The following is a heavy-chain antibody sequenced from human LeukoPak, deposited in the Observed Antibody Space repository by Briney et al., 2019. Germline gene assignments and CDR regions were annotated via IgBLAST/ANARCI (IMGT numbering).Heavy chain of an antibody. V-gene: IGHV1-2*02. J-gene: IGHJ6*02. CDR2: INPNSGGT. D-gene: IGHD2-2*01. CDR1: GYTFTGYY. Sequence: ASVKVSCKASGYTFTGYYMHWVRQAPGQGLEWMGWINPNSGGTNYAQKFQGRVTKTRDTSISTAYMELSRLRSDDTAVYYCARDIVVVPAAMDPYYYYGMDVWGQGTTVTVSS. CDR3: ARDIVVVPAAMDPYYYYGMDV.